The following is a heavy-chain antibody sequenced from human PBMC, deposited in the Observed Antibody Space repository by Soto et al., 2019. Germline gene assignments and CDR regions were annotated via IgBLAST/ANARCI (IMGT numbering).Heavy chain of an antibody. CDR3: AREVQVHTPAFVY. CDR1: GGTFNTYA. D-gene: IGHD3-10*01. V-gene: IGHV1-69*19. CDR2: ISPMFGAA. J-gene: IGHJ4*02. Sequence: QVQLVQSGAEMKKPGSSVKVSCQSSGGTFNTYAMNWVRQAPGQGPEWMGDISPMFGAANYAPKFQGRVTITADESTGTSYMQLSSLTSEDTGLYFCAREVQVHTPAFVYWGQGTLVTVS.